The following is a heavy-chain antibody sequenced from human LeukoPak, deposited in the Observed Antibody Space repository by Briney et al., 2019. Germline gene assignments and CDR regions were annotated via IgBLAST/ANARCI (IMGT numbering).Heavy chain of an antibody. J-gene: IGHJ4*02. CDR2: IYFSGNT. D-gene: IGHD3-9*01. V-gene: IGHV4-59*08. CDR1: GDSISSYY. Sequence: PSETLSLTCTVSGDSISSYYWSWIRQPPGKGLEWIAYIYFSGNTNYNPSLKSRVTMSVDTSKNQFSLKLSFVTAADTAVYYCARHEDILTGYPLDYWGQGILVTVSS. CDR3: ARHEDILTGYPLDY.